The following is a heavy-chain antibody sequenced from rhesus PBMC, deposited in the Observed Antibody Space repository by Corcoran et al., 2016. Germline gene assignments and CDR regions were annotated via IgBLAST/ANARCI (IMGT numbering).Heavy chain of an antibody. Sequence: QLQLQESGPGLVKPSETLYLTCAVSGYSISSGYGWTWIRQPPGKGLQWIGYISYRVSTNYNPSLKCRVTMSRDTSKNQFTLKRSAVTGADAAVYYCARDNSSGRRYFDYWGQGVLVTVSS. J-gene: IGHJ4*01. CDR1: GYSISSGYG. D-gene: IGHD6-31*01. CDR3: ARDNSSGRRYFDY. V-gene: IGHV4-122*02. CDR2: ISYRVST.